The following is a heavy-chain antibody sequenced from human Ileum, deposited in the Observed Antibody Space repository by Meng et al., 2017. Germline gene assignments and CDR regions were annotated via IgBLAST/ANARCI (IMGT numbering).Heavy chain of an antibody. Sequence: QVHVQGSGPVIRWPSETLSLISTGSDGSVRRAVYQWGWIRQPPGKGLEWIGYESTNYNPTLKGRVTISLDTSRNQFSLSLSSVTAADTAFYYCASEDMGSLDYWGQGILVTVSS. J-gene: IGHJ4*02. V-gene: IGHV4-61*08. CDR1: DGSVRRAVYQ. CDR2: EST. D-gene: IGHD1-26*01. CDR3: ASEDMGSLDY.